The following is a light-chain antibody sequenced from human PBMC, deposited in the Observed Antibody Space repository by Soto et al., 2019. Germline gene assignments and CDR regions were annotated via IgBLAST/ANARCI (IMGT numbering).Light chain of an antibody. CDR2: DVT. CDR1: SRDVGAYNY. Sequence: QSVLTQPASVSGSPGQSITISCTGTSRDVGAYNYVSWYQQHPGKAPKLMVYDVTNRPSGVSDRFSGSKSGNTASLTISGLQAEDEADYFCSSHTNSNPYVFVTWTKVTVL. V-gene: IGLV2-14*01. CDR3: SSHTNSNPYV. J-gene: IGLJ1*01.